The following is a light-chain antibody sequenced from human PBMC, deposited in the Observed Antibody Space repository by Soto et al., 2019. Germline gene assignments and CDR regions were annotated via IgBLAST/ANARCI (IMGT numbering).Light chain of an antibody. CDR3: QSYDSSLSGWV. J-gene: IGLJ3*02. V-gene: IGLV1-40*01. CDR1: SSNIGAGCD. CDR2: GNS. Sequence: QAVVTQPPSVSGAAGQRVTNSCTGSSSNIGAGCDVHWYQQLPGTAPKLLIYGNSNRPSGVPDRFSGSKSGTSASLAITGLQAEDEADYYCQSYDSSLSGWVFGGGSKVTVL.